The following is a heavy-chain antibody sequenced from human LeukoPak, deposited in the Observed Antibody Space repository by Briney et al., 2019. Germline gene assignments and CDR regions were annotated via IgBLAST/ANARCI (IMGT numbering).Heavy chain of an antibody. CDR2: NMNT. CDR3: ARGRWLPDLDY. CDR1: GASVSSGDHH. Sequence: SETLSLTCIVSGASVSSGDHHWSWIRQAPGKGLEWIGHNMNTYYNPSLKSRVTISIDTSKNQFSLQLNSVTPEDTAVYYCARGRWLPDLDYWGQGTLVTVSS. V-gene: IGHV4-61*08. J-gene: IGHJ4*02. D-gene: IGHD5-12*01.